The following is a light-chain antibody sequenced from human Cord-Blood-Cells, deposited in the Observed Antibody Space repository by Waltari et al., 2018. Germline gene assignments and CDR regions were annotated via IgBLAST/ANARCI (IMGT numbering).Light chain of an antibody. CDR3: QQRSNGFT. CDR2: DAS. CDR1: QSVSSY. V-gene: IGKV3-11*01. Sequence: EIVLTQSPATLSLSPGERATLSCRASQSVSSYLAWYQQKPGQAPRLLIYDASNTATGIPARFSGSWSGPDFTLTISSLEPEDFAVYYCQQRSNGFTFGPGTKVDIK. J-gene: IGKJ3*01.